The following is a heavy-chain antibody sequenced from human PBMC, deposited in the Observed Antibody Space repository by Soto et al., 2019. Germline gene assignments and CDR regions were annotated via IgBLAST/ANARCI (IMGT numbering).Heavy chain of an antibody. J-gene: IGHJ4*02. CDR1: GGAISSYN. Sequence: XETLSLNCTVSGGAISSYNWSWIRQPPGKGLDWIGYIYYSGSTNYNPSLKSRVTISVDTSKNQFSLKLTSVTAADTAVFYCARRSNQGVYFDDWGQGTLVTVSS. CDR3: ARRSNQGVYFDD. V-gene: IGHV4-59*01. D-gene: IGHD2-2*01. CDR2: IYYSGST.